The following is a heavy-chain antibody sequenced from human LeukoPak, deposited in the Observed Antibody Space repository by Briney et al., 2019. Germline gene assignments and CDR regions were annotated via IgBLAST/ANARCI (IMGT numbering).Heavy chain of an antibody. V-gene: IGHV4-31*03. J-gene: IGHJ5*02. D-gene: IGHD2-15*01. CDR3: ARDTSRVVAATGFGP. CDR1: GGSISSGGYY. CDR2: IYYSGST. Sequence: PSETLSLTCTVSGGSISSGGYYWSWIRQHPGKGLEWIGYIYYSGSTYYNPSLKSRVTISVDTSKNQFSLKLSSVTAADTAVYYCARDTSRVVAATGFGPWGQGTLVTVSS.